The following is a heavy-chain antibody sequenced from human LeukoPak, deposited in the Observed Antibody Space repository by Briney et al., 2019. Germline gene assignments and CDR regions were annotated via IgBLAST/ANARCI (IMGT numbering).Heavy chain of an antibody. CDR3: ARDDYVWGSYRYDLDY. CDR1: GGTFSSYA. J-gene: IGHJ4*02. D-gene: IGHD3-16*02. CDR2: IIPILGIA. V-gene: IGHV1-69*04. Sequence: GASVKVSCKASGGTFSSYAISWVRQAPGQGLEWMGRIIPILGIANYAQKFQGRVTITADKSTSTAYMELSSLRSDDTAVYYCARDDYVWGSYRYDLDYWGQGTLVTVSS.